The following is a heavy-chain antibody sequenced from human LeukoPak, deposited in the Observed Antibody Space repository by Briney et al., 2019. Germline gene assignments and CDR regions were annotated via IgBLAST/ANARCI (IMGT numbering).Heavy chain of an antibody. CDR3: ARGRYDSRIFDY. Sequence: GGSLRLSCAASGLTFSNAWMSWVRQAPGKGLEWVSYISSSGSTIYYADSVKGRFTISRDNAKNSLYLQMNSLRAEDTAVYYCARGRYDSRIFDYWGQGTLVTVSS. J-gene: IGHJ4*02. V-gene: IGHV3-11*01. CDR2: ISSSGSTI. D-gene: IGHD3-22*01. CDR1: GLTFSNAW.